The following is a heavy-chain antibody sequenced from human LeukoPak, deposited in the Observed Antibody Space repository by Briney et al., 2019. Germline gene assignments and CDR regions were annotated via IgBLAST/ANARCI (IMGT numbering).Heavy chain of an antibody. Sequence: PSQTLSLTCTVSGGSISSGGYYWSWIRQPPGKGLEWIGYIYHSGSTNYNPSLKSRVTMSVDTSKNQFSLKLSSVTAADTAVYYCARRYGDLAWYFDLWGRGTLVTVSS. D-gene: IGHD4-17*01. CDR2: IYHSGST. CDR3: ARRYGDLAWYFDL. J-gene: IGHJ2*01. V-gene: IGHV4-61*08. CDR1: GGSISSGGYY.